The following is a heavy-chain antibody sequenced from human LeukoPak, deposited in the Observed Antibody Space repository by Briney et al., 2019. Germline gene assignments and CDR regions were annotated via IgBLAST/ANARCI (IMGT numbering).Heavy chain of an antibody. Sequence: GGSLRLSCAASGFTFSSYSMNWVRQAPGKGLEWVSSISSSSSYIYYADSVKGRFTISRDNAKNSLYLQMNSLRAEDTAVYYCARKTYGSGNYAIDYWGQGTLVTVSS. CDR2: ISSSSSYI. D-gene: IGHD3-10*01. CDR1: GFTFSSYS. CDR3: ARKTYGSGNYAIDY. V-gene: IGHV3-21*01. J-gene: IGHJ4*02.